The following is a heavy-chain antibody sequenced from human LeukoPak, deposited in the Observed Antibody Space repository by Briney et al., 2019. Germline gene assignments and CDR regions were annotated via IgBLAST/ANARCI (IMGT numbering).Heavy chain of an antibody. CDR2: IYSGGST. CDR1: GLTVSRNY. V-gene: IGHV3-66*01. Sequence: GGSLRLSCAASGLTVSRNYMNWVRQAPGMGLEWVAVIYSGGSTYYADSVKDRFTISRDNSKDTLYLQMNSLRVEDTAVYYCTRGGRYTSYYWQYWGLGTLVTVSS. CDR3: TRGGRYTSYYWQY. D-gene: IGHD1-26*01. J-gene: IGHJ4*02.